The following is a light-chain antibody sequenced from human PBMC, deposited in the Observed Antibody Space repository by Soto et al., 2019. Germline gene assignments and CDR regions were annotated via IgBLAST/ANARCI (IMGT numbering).Light chain of an antibody. CDR2: GAS. CDR1: QNVSSD. Sequence: EIVMTQSPATLSVSPGERATLSCRASQNVSSDLAWYQQKPGQAPRLFIYGASTRATGFPARFSGSGSGTEFTLTISSLQSEDFAVYYCQQYNKWPRTFGQGTKVEIK. CDR3: QQYNKWPRT. J-gene: IGKJ1*01. V-gene: IGKV3-15*01.